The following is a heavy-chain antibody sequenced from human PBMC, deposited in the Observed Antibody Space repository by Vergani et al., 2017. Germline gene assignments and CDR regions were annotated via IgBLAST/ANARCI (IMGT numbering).Heavy chain of an antibody. Sequence: QVQLVESGGGVVQPGESLRLSCAASGFPFSTCGMHWVRQAPGKGLEWVAFIQKDGIDKCNADSVRGRFSISRDISKNTLYLEMNSLRAGDTAVYYCARDKGRYYMDVWGKGTTVTVSS. CDR1: GFPFSTCG. CDR3: ARDKGRYYMDV. J-gene: IGHJ6*03. CDR2: IQKDGIDK. V-gene: IGHV3-30*02.